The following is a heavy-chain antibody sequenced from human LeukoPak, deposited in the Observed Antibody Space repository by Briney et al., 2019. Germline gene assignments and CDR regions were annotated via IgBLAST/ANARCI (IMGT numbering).Heavy chain of an antibody. D-gene: IGHD3-10*01. J-gene: IGHJ6*03. CDR1: GFTFSSYW. V-gene: IGHV3-7*01. CDR2: IKQDGSGK. CDR3: ARDTKSITMVRGVNYYMDV. Sequence: GGSLRLSCAASGFTFSSYWMSWVRQAPGKGLEWVANIKQDGSGKYYVDSVKGRFTISRDNAKNSLYLQMNSLRAEDTAVYYCARDTKSITMVRGVNYYMDVWGKGTTVTISS.